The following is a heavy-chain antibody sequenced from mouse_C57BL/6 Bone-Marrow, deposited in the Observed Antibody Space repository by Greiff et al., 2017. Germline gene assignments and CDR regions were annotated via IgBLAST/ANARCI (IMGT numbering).Heavy chain of an antibody. Sequence: EVQLQQSGAELVRPGSSVKMSCKTSGYTFTSYGINWVKQRPGQGLEWIGYIYNGSGYTEYNEKFKGKATLTSDTSSSTAYMQLSSLTSEDSAIYCGARAQGQGERDYWGQGTTLTVSS. D-gene: IGHD3-3*01. CDR1: GYTFTSYG. CDR2: IYNGSGYT. V-gene: IGHV1-58*01. J-gene: IGHJ2*01. CDR3: ARAQGQGERDY.